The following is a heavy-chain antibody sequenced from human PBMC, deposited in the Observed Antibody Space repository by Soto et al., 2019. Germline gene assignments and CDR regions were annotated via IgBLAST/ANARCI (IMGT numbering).Heavy chain of an antibody. CDR2: ISGSGGST. D-gene: IGHD6-13*01. J-gene: IGHJ4*02. Sequence: GGSLRLSCAASGFTSSSYAMSWVRQAPGKGLEWVSAISGSGGSTYYADSVKGRFTISRDNSKNTLYLQMNSLRAEDTAVYYCAKDSSSWYYFDYWGQGTLVTVSS. CDR3: AKDSSSWYYFDY. CDR1: GFTSSSYA. V-gene: IGHV3-23*01.